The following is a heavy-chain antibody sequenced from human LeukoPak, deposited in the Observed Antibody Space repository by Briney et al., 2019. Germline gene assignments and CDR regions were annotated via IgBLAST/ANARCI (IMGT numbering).Heavy chain of an antibody. V-gene: IGHV4-59*12. CDR2: IYYSGST. CDR3: ARGRVGIAVAGSGWFDP. J-gene: IGHJ5*02. D-gene: IGHD6-19*01. CDR1: GGSISSYY. Sequence: SETLSLTCTVSGGSISSYYWSWIRQPPGKGLEWIGYIYYSGSTNYNPSLKSRVTISVDTSKNQFSLKLSSVTAADTAVYYCARGRVGIAVAGSGWFDPWGQGTLVTVSS.